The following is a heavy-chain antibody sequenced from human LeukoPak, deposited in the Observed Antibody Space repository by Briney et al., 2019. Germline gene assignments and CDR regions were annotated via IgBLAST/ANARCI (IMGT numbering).Heavy chain of an antibody. CDR1: GFTFGDYA. CDR2: INHSGST. V-gene: IGHV4-34*01. J-gene: IGHJ4*02. Sequence: GSLRLSCTASGFTFGDYAMSWFRQPPGKGLEWIGEINHSGSTNYNPSLKSRVTISVDTSKNQFSLKLSSVTAADTAVYYCARHGRWLQLRGRGFDYWGQGTLVTVSS. D-gene: IGHD5-24*01. CDR3: ARHGRWLQLRGRGFDY.